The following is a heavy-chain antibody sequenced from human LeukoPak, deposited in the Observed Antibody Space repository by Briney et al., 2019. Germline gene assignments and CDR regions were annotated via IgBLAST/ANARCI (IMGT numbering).Heavy chain of an antibody. V-gene: IGHV1-8*01. CDR1: GYTFTSYD. CDR2: MNPNSGNT. D-gene: IGHD2-2*01. CDR3: AKGIVVSFYFDY. J-gene: IGHJ4*02. Sequence: ASVKVSCKASGYTFTSYDINWVRQATGQGLEWMGWMNPNSGNTGYAQKFQGRVTMTRNTSISTAYMELSSLRSEDTAVYYCAKGIVVSFYFDYWGQGTLVTVSS.